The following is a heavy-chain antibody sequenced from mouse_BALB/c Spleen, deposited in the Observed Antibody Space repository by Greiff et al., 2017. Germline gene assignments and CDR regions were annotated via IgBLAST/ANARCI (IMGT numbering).Heavy chain of an antibody. CDR1: GYTFTDYY. CDR3: ARWGYDFPY. V-gene: IGHV1-77*01. J-gene: IGHJ3*01. D-gene: IGHD2-14*01. CDR2: IYPGSGNT. Sequence: VKLVESGAELARPGASVKLSCKASGYTFTDYYINWVKQRTGQGLEWIGEIYPGSGNTYYNEKFKGKATLTADKSSSTAYMQLSSLTSEDSAVYFCARWGYDFPYWGQGTLVTVSA.